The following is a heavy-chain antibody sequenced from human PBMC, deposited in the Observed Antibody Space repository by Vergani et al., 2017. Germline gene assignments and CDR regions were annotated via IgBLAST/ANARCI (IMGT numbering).Heavy chain of an antibody. CDR3: AGGSGGWLQLNDYFDY. CDR1: GFTLEPNW. Sequence: EVQLVESGGGLVQPGGSLRLSCTASGFTLEPNWMSWVRQAPGKGLEWVANIKQDGSEKYYVDSVKGRFTISRDNAKNSLYLQMNSLRVEDTAVYYCAGGSGGWLQLNDYFDYWGEGTLVTVSS. D-gene: IGHD5-24*01. V-gene: IGHV3-7*01. CDR2: IKQDGSEK. J-gene: IGHJ4*02.